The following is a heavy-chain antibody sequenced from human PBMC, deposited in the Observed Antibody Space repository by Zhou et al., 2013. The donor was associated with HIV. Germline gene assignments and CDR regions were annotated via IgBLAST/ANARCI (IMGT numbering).Heavy chain of an antibody. Sequence: QVRLVQSGAEVKKPGSSVKVSCKASGDTFNSYAITWVRQAPGQGLEWMGSIISVLGRANYAQKFQGRVTITADKSTSTAYLDVGSLRSDDTAVYYCARVEINMVQGKMDWLDPWAREPRSPSHQ. D-gene: IGHD3-10*01. V-gene: IGHV1-69*04. J-gene: IGHJ5*02. CDR2: IISVLGRA. CDR1: GDTFNSYA. CDR3: ARVEINMVQGKMDWLDP.